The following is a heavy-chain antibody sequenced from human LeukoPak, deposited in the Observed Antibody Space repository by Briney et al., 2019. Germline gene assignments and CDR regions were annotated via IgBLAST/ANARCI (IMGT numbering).Heavy chain of an antibody. CDR2: IALDGSRK. Sequence: GGALRLSCAASGFTFSHHHIHWVRQAPGKGLEWVTVIALDGSRKIYADSVKGRFTISRDNSKNTVSLQMNSLGVEDTAVYYCARDQGDASGWFFDYWGQGARVIVSS. CDR1: GFTFSHHH. V-gene: IGHV3-30*03. J-gene: IGHJ4*02. CDR3: ARDQGDASGWFFDY. D-gene: IGHD6-19*01.